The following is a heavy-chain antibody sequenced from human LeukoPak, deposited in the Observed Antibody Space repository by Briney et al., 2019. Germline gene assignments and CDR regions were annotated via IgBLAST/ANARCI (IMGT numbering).Heavy chain of an antibody. V-gene: IGHV4-59*10. CDR1: GGSFSGYY. CDR3: ARVFSTNYYDNRGWFDP. Sequence: SETLSLTCAVYGGSFSGYYWSWIRQPAGKGLEWIGRIYTSGSTNYNPSLKSRVTISVDTSKNQFSLKLSSVTAADTAVYYCARVFSTNYYDNRGWFDPWGQGTLVTVSS. J-gene: IGHJ5*02. CDR2: IYTSGST. D-gene: IGHD3-22*01.